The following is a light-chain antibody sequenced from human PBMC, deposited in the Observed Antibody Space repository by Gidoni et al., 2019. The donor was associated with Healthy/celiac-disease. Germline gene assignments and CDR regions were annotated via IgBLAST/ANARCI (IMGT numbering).Light chain of an antibody. J-gene: IGKJ3*01. Sequence: DIQMTQSPSTLSASVGDRVTITCRASQSISSWLAWYQQKPGKAPKLLIYKASSLESGVPSRFSGSGSGTECTLTISSLQPDDFATYYCQQYNGYSFTFGPGTKVDI. CDR2: KAS. CDR3: QQYNGYSFT. CDR1: QSISSW. V-gene: IGKV1-5*03.